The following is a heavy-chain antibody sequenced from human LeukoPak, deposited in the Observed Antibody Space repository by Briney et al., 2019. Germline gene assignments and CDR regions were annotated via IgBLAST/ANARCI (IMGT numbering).Heavy chain of an antibody. CDR3: AKDQYDYVWGSYRYTVDY. CDR2: ISYDGSNK. Sequence: GGSLRLSCAASGFTFSSYGMHWVRQAPGKGLEWVAVISYDGSNKYYADSVKGRFTISRDNSKNTLYLQMNSLRAEDTAVYYCAKDQYDYVWGSYRYTVDYWGQGTLVTVSS. J-gene: IGHJ4*02. CDR1: GFTFSSYG. V-gene: IGHV3-30*18. D-gene: IGHD3-16*02.